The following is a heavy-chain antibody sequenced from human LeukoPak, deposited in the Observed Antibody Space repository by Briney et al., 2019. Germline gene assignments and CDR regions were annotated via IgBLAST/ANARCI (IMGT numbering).Heavy chain of an antibody. V-gene: IGHV1-2*02. D-gene: IGHD3-22*01. CDR2: INPNSGGT. J-gene: IGHJ4*02. CDR3: ARDPWSVDYYDSSGYYPFDY. CDR1: GYTFTDYY. Sequence: ASVTVSCKASGYTFTDYYMHWVRQAPGQGLEWVGWINPNSGGTNYAQKFQGRGTMTRDTSISTAYMELSRLRSDDTAVYYCARDPWSVDYYDSSGYYPFDYWGQGTLVTVSS.